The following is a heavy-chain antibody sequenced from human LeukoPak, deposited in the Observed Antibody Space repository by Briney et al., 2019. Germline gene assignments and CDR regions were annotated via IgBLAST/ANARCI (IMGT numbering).Heavy chain of an antibody. CDR3: ANGDKKRITMVRGVMQPFDY. V-gene: IGHV3-23*01. CDR1: GFAFSSFA. D-gene: IGHD3-10*01. Sequence: PGGSLRLSCAASGFAFSSFAMGWVRQAPGKGLEWVSAISGNGGSTYYADSVKGRFTISRDNSKNTLHLQMNSLRAEDTAVYYCANGDKKRITMVRGVMQPFDYWGQGTLVTVSS. CDR2: ISGNGGST. J-gene: IGHJ4*02.